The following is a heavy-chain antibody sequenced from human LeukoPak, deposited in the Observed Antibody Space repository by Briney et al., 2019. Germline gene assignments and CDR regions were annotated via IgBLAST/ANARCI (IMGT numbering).Heavy chain of an antibody. Sequence: GGSLRLSCAASGFTFSSYGMNWVRQAPGKGLEWVSYISTSSSIIYYADSVKGRFTISRDTAKSSLYLQMTSLRDDDTAMYYCARGGYIDYWGQGTLVTVSS. CDR2: ISTSSSII. V-gene: IGHV3-48*02. CDR1: GFTFSSYG. J-gene: IGHJ4*02. D-gene: IGHD5-12*01. CDR3: ARGGYIDY.